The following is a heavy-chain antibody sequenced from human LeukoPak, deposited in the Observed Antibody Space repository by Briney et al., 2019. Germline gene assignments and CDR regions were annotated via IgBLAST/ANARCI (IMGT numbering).Heavy chain of an antibody. CDR1: GYTFTSYG. J-gene: IGHJ4*02. D-gene: IGHD3-3*01. CDR2: ISAYNGNT. V-gene: IGHV1-18*01. CDR3: ARDLYDFWSGPPGY. Sequence: GASVKVSCKASGYTFTSYGISWVRQAPGQGLEWMGWISAYNGNTNYAQKLQGRVTMTTDTSTSTAYMELRSLRSDDTAVYYCARDLYDFWSGPPGYWGQGTLVTVSS.